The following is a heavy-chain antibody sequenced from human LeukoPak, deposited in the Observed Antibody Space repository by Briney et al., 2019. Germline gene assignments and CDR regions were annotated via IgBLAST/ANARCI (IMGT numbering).Heavy chain of an antibody. CDR3: ARELGSRGKWEPKSDQNPGTSARDY. Sequence: PGGSLRLSCAPSGFTSCSYSMNSVPQAPGKGVEWVSSISSRSSYIYNADSVMGRFTISRDNAKNSLYLQMNRLRAEGTAVYYCARELGSRGKWEPKSDQNPGTSARDYWGQGSLVTVSA. D-gene: IGHD1-26*01. CDR1: GFTSCSYS. CDR2: ISSRSSYI. J-gene: IGHJ4*02. V-gene: IGHV3-21*01.